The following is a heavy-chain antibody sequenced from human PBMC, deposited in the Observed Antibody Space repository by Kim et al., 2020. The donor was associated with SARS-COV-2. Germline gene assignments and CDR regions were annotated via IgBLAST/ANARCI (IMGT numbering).Heavy chain of an antibody. CDR3: ARTLYSELRGGFDY. J-gene: IGHJ4*02. V-gene: IGHV4-34*13. D-gene: IGHD5-12*01. Sequence: TPSLKSRVTISGATSKNRFSLKLSSVTAADTAVYYCARTLYSELRGGFDYWGQGTLVTVSS.